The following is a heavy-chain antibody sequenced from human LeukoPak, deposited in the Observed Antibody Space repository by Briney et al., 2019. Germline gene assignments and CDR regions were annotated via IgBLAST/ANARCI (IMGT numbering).Heavy chain of an antibody. Sequence: GESLKISCKGSGYSFTSYWIGWVRQMPGKGLEWMGIIYPGDSDTRYSPSFQGQVTISAGKSISTAYLQWSSLKASDTAMYYCARQGGRYYDSAPFDYWGQGTLVTVSS. V-gene: IGHV5-51*01. CDR2: IYPGDSDT. CDR3: ARQGGRYYDSAPFDY. D-gene: IGHD3-22*01. CDR1: GYSFTSYW. J-gene: IGHJ4*02.